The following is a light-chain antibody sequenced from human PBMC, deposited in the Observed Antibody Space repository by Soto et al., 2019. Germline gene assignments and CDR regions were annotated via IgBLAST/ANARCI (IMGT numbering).Light chain of an antibody. CDR1: SRGVGGYNY. CDR2: DVT. V-gene: IGLV2-14*01. CDR3: SSYKSSSTYV. Sequence: QSALSQPASVSGSPGQSITISCTGTSRGVGGYNYVSWYQQHPGKAPKLIIYDVTTRPSRVSSRFSGSKSGNTANLTISGLQTEDEADYYCSSYKSSSTYVFGTGTELTVL. J-gene: IGLJ1*01.